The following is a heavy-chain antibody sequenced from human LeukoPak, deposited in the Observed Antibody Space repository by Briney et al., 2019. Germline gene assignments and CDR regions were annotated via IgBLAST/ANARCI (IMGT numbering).Heavy chain of an antibody. CDR3: ARERGGYDNSGHSS. V-gene: IGHV1-8*03. D-gene: IGHD3-22*01. J-gene: IGHJ5*02. CDR2: MNPNSGHT. CDR1: GYTFTSYD. Sequence: GASVKVSCKASGYTFTSYDINWVRQATGQGLEWMGWMNPNSGHTGYAQKFQGRVSITRNTSISTAYMELSGLTPEDTAVYYCARERGGYDNSGHSSWGQGTLVTVSS.